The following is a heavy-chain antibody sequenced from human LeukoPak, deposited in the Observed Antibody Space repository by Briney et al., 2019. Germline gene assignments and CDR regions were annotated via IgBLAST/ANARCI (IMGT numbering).Heavy chain of an antibody. CDR3: ARDAHFNDFHAGMDV. CDR2: ISYDGSNK. Sequence: GGSLRLSCAASGFTFSSYAMHWVRQAPRKGLEWVAVISYDGSNKYYADSVKGRFTISRDNSKNTLYLQMNSLRAEDTAVYYCARDAHFNDFHAGMDVWGQGTTVTVSS. J-gene: IGHJ6*02. D-gene: IGHD3-3*01. CDR1: GFTFSSYA. V-gene: IGHV3-30-3*01.